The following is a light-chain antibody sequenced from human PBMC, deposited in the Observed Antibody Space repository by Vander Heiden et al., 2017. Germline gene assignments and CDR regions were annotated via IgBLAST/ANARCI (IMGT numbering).Light chain of an antibody. J-gene: IGLJ3*02. V-gene: IGLV2-14*03. Sequence: QSALTQPASVSGSPGQSNTIPCTGTSSDVGGYNYVSWYQQHPGNAPKLMIYDVSNRPSGVSNRFSGSKSGNTASLTISGLQAEDEADYYCSSYTSSSKVFGGGTKLTVL. CDR1: SSDVGGYNY. CDR3: SSYTSSSKV. CDR2: DVS.